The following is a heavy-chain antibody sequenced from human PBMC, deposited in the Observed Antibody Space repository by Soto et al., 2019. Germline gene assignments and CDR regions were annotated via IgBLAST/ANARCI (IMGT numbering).Heavy chain of an antibody. CDR3: ARDGQWERLSWYFDY. Sequence: QVQLVESGGGVVQPGRSLRLSCAASGFTFSSYGMHWVRQAPGKGLEWVAVISYDGSNNYYGDSVKGRFTISRDDSNKTLYLQMNSLRPEDTAVYHCARDGQWERLSWYFDYWGQGTLVTVSS. CDR2: ISYDGSNN. J-gene: IGHJ4*02. V-gene: IGHV3-30*03. D-gene: IGHD1-26*01. CDR1: GFTFSSYG.